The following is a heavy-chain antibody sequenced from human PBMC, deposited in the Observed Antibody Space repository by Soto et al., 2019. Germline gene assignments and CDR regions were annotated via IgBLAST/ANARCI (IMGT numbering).Heavy chain of an antibody. CDR1: GFTFSSYG. D-gene: IGHD5-12*01. J-gene: IGHJ6*02. CDR2: ISYDGSNK. V-gene: IGHV3-30*18. CDR3: AKVKMATIYYYYYGMDV. Sequence: GGSLRLSCAASGFTFSSYGMHWVRQAPGKGLEWVAVISYDGSNKYYADSVKGRFTISRDNSKNTLYLQMNSLRAEDTAVYYCAKVKMATIYYYYYGMDVWGQGTTVTVSS.